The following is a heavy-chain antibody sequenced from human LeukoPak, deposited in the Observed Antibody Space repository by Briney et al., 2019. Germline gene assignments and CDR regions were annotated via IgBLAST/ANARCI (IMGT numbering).Heavy chain of an antibody. Sequence: GGSLRLSCAASAFTFSSYSMNGVRQAPGKGLESVSSISSSSSYIYYADSVKGRFTISRDNAKNSLSLQMSSLRAEDTAVYYCARERYSRSSYDAFDMWGQGTMVTVSS. V-gene: IGHV3-21*01. CDR1: AFTFSSYS. D-gene: IGHD6-6*01. CDR2: ISSSSSYI. CDR3: ARERYSRSSYDAFDM. J-gene: IGHJ3*02.